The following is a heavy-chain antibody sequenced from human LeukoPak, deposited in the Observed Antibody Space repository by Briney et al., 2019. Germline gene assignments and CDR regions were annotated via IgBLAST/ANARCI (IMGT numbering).Heavy chain of an antibody. CDR2: IYYSGST. CDR1: GGSISSGGYY. Sequence: PSQTLSLTCTVSGGSISSGGYYWSWIRQHPGKGLEWIGYIYYSGSTYYNPSLKSRVTLSVDTSKNQFSLKLSSVTAADTAVYYCAREDSSGWYSEAFDIWGQGTMVTVSS. V-gene: IGHV4-31*03. J-gene: IGHJ3*02. D-gene: IGHD6-19*01. CDR3: AREDSSGWYSEAFDI.